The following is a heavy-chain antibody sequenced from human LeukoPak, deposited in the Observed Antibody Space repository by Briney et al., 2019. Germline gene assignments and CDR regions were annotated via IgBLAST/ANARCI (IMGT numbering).Heavy chain of an antibody. V-gene: IGHV4-59*02. J-gene: IGHJ4*02. Sequence: SETLSLTCTVSGGSVSSYYWSWIRQPPGKGLEWIGYIYYSGSTNYNPSLKSRVTISVDTSKNQFSLKLSSVTAADTAVYYCARVLADHQRFDYWGQGTLVTVSS. D-gene: IGHD2-15*01. CDR3: ARVLADHQRFDY. CDR2: IYYSGST. CDR1: GGSVSSYY.